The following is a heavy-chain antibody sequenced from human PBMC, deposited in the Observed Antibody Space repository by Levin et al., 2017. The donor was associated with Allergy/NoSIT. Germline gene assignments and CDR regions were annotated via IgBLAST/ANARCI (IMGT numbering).Heavy chain of an antibody. V-gene: IGHV1-2*02. Sequence: ASVKVSCKASGYSFSDYYIHWVRQAPGQGLEWMGRINPISGGTNYAQTFQGRVTMTRDTSTCSAYMELSRLTSDDTAVYYCARDKSYRDTGGSYDSWGQGTLVTVSS. J-gene: IGHJ5*01. D-gene: IGHD2-8*02. CDR2: INPISGGT. CDR1: GYSFSDYY. CDR3: ARDKSYRDTGGSYDS.